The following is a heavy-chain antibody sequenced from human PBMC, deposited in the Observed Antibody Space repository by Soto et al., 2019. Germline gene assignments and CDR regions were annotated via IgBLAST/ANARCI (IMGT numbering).Heavy chain of an antibody. Sequence: PWGSLRLSCVVSGLSLTQYDFAWVRQAPGKGLECISTIDVLNGAWYSDSVRGRLAISRAVSRNTVYLQLSMFSGDDTAIYFCSDWRAGGPVNLDHWGPGTVVTVSS. CDR3: SDWRAGGPVNLDH. CDR2: IDVLNGA. J-gene: IGHJ4*02. CDR1: GLSLTQYD. V-gene: IGHV3-23*05. D-gene: IGHD2-15*01.